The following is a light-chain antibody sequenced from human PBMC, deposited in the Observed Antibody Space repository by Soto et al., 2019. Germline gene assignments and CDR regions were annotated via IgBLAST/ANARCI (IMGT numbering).Light chain of an antibody. J-gene: IGKJ4*01. Sequence: DNRMTQSPSSLSGSLGDGVTITCRASQSISSYLNWYRQKPGKAPKLLIYAASSLQSGVPSRFSGSGSGTDFTLTISSLQPEDFATYYCQQSYSTLPLTFGGGTKVDIK. CDR1: QSISSY. CDR3: QQSYSTLPLT. V-gene: IGKV1-39*01. CDR2: AAS.